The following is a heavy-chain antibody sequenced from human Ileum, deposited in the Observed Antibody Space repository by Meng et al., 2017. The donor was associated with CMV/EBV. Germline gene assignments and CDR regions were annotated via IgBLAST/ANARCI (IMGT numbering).Heavy chain of an antibody. CDR2: ISGSGGST. V-gene: IGHV3-23*01. J-gene: IGHJ4*02. D-gene: IGHD3-10*01. Sequence: GESLKISCVASGFTFSSYAMSWVRQAPGKGLEWVSAISGSGGSTYYADSVKGRFTISRDNSKNTLYLQMNSLRAEDTAVYYCAKEWFGEFFDYWGQGTLVTVSS. CDR1: GFTFSSYA. CDR3: AKEWFGEFFDY.